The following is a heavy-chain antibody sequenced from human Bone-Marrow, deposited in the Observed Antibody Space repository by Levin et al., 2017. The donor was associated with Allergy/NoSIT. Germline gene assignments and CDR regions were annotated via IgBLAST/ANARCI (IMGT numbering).Heavy chain of an antibody. D-gene: IGHD2-15*01. J-gene: IGHJ4*02. CDR2: INHSGST. Sequence: SQTLSLTCAVYGGSFSGSYWSWIRPPPGKGLEWIGEINHSGSTNYNPSLKSRVTISVDTSKNQFSLKLSSVTAADTAVYYCARGGPRVVVAATRRLGNYFDYWGQGTLVTVSS. CDR3: ARGGPRVVVAATRRLGNYFDY. V-gene: IGHV4-34*01. CDR1: GGSFSGSY.